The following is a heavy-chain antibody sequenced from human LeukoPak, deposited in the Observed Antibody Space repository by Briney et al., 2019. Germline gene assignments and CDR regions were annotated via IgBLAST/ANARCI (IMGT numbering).Heavy chain of an antibody. CDR2: IIPIFGTS. Sequence: SVKVSCKASGGSFSSYAITWVRQAPGQGLDWMGGIIPIFGTSNYAQKFQGRVTITADESTSTAYMELSSLRSEDTAVYYCARDSTRLDSGDNWFDPWGQGTLVTVSS. CDR1: GGSFSSYA. CDR3: ARDSTRLDSGDNWFDP. D-gene: IGHD3-22*01. J-gene: IGHJ5*02. V-gene: IGHV1-69*13.